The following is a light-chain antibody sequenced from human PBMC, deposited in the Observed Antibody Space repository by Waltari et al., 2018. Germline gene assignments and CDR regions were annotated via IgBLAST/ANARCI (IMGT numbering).Light chain of an antibody. CDR3: QQYYESPLT. CDR2: WAS. J-gene: IGKJ1*01. CDR1: QSILDTSKNKKH. V-gene: IGKV4-1*01. Sequence: DIVMTQSPGSLPVSLGERATINCRSSQSILDTSKNKKHLAWYQQKPGQPLKLLIYWASTREAGVPDRFSGGGSGTELTLTISSVQAEDAAVYYCQQYYESPLTFGQGTKVEIE.